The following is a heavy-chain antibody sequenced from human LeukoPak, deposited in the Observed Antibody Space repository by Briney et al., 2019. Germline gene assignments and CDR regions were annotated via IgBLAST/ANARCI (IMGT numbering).Heavy chain of an antibody. V-gene: IGHV4-34*01. CDR3: ARRLYQLSRYAFDI. CDR2: IKHSGST. Sequence: PSETLSLTCAVYGGSFSDYYWSWIRQPPGKGPEWIGEIKHSGSTNYNPSLKSRVTISVDTSKNQLSLKLSSVTAADTAVYFCARRLYQLSRYAFDIWGQGTMVTVSS. CDR1: GGSFSDYY. D-gene: IGHD3-16*02. J-gene: IGHJ3*02.